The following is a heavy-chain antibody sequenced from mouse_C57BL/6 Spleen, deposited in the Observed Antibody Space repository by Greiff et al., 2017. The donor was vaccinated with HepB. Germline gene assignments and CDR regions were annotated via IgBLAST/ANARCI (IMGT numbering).Heavy chain of an antibody. CDR1: GFNIKDYY. CDR3: APRSSGPYYFDY. V-gene: IGHV14-2*01. D-gene: IGHD3-2*02. J-gene: IGHJ2*01. Sequence: EVKLMESGAELVKPGASVKLSCTASGFNIKDYYMHWVKQRTEQGLEWIGRIDPEDGETKYAPKFQGKATITADTSSNTAYLQLSSLTSEDTAVYYCAPRSSGPYYFDYWGQGTTLTVSS. CDR2: IDPEDGET.